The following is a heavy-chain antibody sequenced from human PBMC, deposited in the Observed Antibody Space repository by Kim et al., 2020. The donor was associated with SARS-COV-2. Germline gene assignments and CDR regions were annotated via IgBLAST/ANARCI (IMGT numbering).Heavy chain of an antibody. CDR3: ARTGSLYDNSGFYSDYYAMDV. J-gene: IGHJ6*02. CDR2: ITSRSSHI. V-gene: IGHV3-21*01. D-gene: IGHD3-22*01. Sequence: GGSLRLSCATSGFNFGSYAMNWVRQAPGKGLEWVSSITSRSSHIYYADSVKGRFTISRDNAKDSLYLQMNSLRPEDTALYYCARTGSLYDNSGFYSDYYAMDVWGQGTTVTVSS. CDR1: GFNFGSYA.